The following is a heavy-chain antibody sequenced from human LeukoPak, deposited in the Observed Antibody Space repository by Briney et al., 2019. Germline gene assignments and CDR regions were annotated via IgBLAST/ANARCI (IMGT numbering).Heavy chain of an antibody. D-gene: IGHD3-3*01. V-gene: IGHV1-8*02. J-gene: IGHJ5*02. CDR2: MNPNSGNT. CDR1: GGTFSSYA. Sequence: ASVKVSCKASGGTFSSYAINWVRQATGQGLEWMGWMNPNSGNTGYAQKFQGRVTMTRNTSISTAYMELSSLRSEDTAVYYCARTSYYDFWSGYYSGFDPWGQGTLVTVSS. CDR3: ARTSYYDFWSGYYSGFDP.